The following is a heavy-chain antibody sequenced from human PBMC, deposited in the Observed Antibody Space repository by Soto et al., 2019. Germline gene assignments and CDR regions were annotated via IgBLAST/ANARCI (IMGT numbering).Heavy chain of an antibody. CDR3: AKRSPVAGTFDY. CDR2: INSDGSST. V-gene: IGHV3-74*01. CDR1: GFTISSYW. J-gene: IGHJ4*02. D-gene: IGHD6-13*01. Sequence: PGGSLRLSCAASGFTISSYWMHWVRQAPGKGLVWVSRINSDGSSTNYADSVKGRFTISRDNSKNTLCLQMDSLRDEDTAVYFCAKRSPVAGTFDYWGQGTLVTVS.